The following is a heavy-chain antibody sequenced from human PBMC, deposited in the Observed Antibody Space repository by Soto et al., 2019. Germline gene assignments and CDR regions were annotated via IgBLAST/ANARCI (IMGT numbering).Heavy chain of an antibody. D-gene: IGHD3-22*01. Sequence: QVQVQESGPGLVKPSEALSLTCAVSGDSISSYYGMWIRQPPGKGLESIGYLYYGRSANYNPSLKSRVTLSVDTSTNQCSLTLSSMTAADTAVYYCALRSTAVVPEYWGQGTLVTVSS. J-gene: IGHJ4*02. V-gene: IGHV4-59*01. CDR1: GDSISSYY. CDR3: ALRSTAVVPEY. CDR2: LYYGRSA.